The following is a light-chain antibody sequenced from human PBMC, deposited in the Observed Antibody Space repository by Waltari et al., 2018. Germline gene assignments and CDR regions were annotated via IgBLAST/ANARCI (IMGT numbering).Light chain of an antibody. CDR2: RAS. Sequence: EIVLTQSPGTLSLSPGERAALSCRARQNVNSNYLAWYQQKPGQTPRPLIYRASTRTTGAPEGFSGSGSGADFTLSISRLEPEDFAVYYCQQYGSTTRTLGQGAKVEIK. V-gene: IGKV3-20*01. CDR1: QNVNSNY. J-gene: IGKJ1*01. CDR3: QQYGSTTRT.